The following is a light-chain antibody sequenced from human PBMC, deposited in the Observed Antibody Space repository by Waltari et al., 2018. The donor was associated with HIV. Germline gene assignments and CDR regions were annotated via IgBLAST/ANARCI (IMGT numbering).Light chain of an antibody. Sequence: SYELTQPPSVSVSPGQTASITCSGNKLGGKYASWYQQKPGQSPVLVIYQDKKRPSGIPERFSGSNSGNTATLTISGTQTMDEADYYCQAWDSATGVFGGGTNLTVL. CDR3: QAWDSATGV. CDR1: KLGGKY. CDR2: QDK. J-gene: IGLJ2*01. V-gene: IGLV3-1*01.